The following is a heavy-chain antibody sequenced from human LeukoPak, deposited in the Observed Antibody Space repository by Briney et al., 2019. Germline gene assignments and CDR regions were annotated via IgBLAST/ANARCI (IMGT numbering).Heavy chain of an antibody. D-gene: IGHD3-9*01. Sequence: PSETLSLTCTVSGGSISSYYWSWIRQPPGKGLEWIGYIYYSGSTNYNPSLKSRVTISVDTSKNQFSLKLSSVTAADTAVYYCARRKTYYDILTGYQNWFDPWGQGTLVTVSS. V-gene: IGHV4-59*08. CDR3: ARRKTYYDILTGYQNWFDP. J-gene: IGHJ5*02. CDR1: GGSISSYY. CDR2: IYYSGST.